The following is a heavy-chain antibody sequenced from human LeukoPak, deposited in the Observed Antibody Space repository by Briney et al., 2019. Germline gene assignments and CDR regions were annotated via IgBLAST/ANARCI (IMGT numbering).Heavy chain of an antibody. J-gene: IGHJ3*02. D-gene: IGHD3-3*01. V-gene: IGHV1-18*01. CDR2: ISAYNGNT. CDR3: ARDKGRGYYDFWSGYPDAFDI. CDR1: GYTFTSYG. Sequence: GASVKASCKASGYTFTSYGISWVRQAPGQGLEWMGWISAYNGNTNYAQKLQGRVTMTTDTSTRTAYMELRSLRSDDTAVYYCARDKGRGYYDFWSGYPDAFDIWGQGTMVTVSS.